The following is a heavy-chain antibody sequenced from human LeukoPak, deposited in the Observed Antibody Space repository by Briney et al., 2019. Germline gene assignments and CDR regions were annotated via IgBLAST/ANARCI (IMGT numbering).Heavy chain of an antibody. V-gene: IGHV3-21*01. J-gene: IGHJ6*04. CDR3: ARGPNSSGWPVHYGMDV. Sequence: GGSLRLSCAASGFTFSSYSMNWVRQAPGEGLEWVSSISSSSSYIYYADSVKGRFTISRDNAKNSLYLQMNSLRAEDTAVYYCARGPNSSGWPVHYGMDVWGKGTTVTVSS. D-gene: IGHD6-19*01. CDR1: GFTFSSYS. CDR2: ISSSSSYI.